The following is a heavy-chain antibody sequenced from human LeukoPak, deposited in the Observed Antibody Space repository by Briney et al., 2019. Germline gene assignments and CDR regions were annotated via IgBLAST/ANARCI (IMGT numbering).Heavy chain of an antibody. J-gene: IGHJ4*02. CDR2: INPGGGST. CDR3: ARDFYSRSYRWLDY. CDR1: GYTFTGYY. D-gene: IGHD6-6*01. Sequence: ASVKVSCKASGYTFTGYYMQWVRLAPGQGLEWMGIINPGGGSTSYAQKFQGRVTMTRDTSTSTVYMGLSSLRSEDTAVYYCARDFYSRSYRWLDYWGQGTLVTVSS. V-gene: IGHV1-46*01.